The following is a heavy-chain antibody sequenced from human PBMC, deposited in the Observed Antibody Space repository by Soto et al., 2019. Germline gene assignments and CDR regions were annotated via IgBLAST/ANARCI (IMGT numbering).Heavy chain of an antibody. Sequence: QVQLVQSGAEVMQPGSSVRVSCKTSGGTFSTSAISWVRQAPGRGLEWMGGIIPVFGTADYTQKFQARVTITADESTTTAYMELRGLRSEDTAVYFCARDKDRVPLGGNYYYAIDVWGQGTTVTVSS. V-gene: IGHV1-69*12. J-gene: IGHJ6*02. CDR1: GGTFSTSA. CDR3: ARDKDRVPLGGNYYYAIDV. CDR2: IIPVFGTA. D-gene: IGHD2-2*01.